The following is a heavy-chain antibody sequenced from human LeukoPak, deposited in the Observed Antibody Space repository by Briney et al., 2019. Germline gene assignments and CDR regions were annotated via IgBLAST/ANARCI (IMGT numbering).Heavy chain of an antibody. D-gene: IGHD5-18*01. Sequence: GGSLRLSCTTSGFNFGDHAITWVRQAPGKGLEWGGFIRSKAYRGTTEYAASVKGRITISRDDSKSVVYLQMNSLKSEDTSVYYCSRGPIQLWVHNGVDVWGQGTTVTVSS. J-gene: IGHJ6*02. CDR3: SRGPIQLWVHNGVDV. CDR2: IRSKAYRGTT. V-gene: IGHV3-49*04. CDR1: GFNFGDHA.